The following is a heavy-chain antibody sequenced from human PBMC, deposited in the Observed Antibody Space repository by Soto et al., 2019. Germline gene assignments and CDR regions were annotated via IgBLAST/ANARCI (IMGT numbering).Heavy chain of an antibody. D-gene: IGHD3-9*01. J-gene: IGHJ5*02. Sequence: PSETLSLTYTVSGGSISSYYWSWIRQPPGKGLEWIGYIYYSGSTNYNPSLKSRVTISVDTSKNQFSLKLSSVTAADTAVYYCARVPLSGDDILTGFWFDPWGQGTLVTVSS. V-gene: IGHV4-59*01. CDR2: IYYSGST. CDR3: ARVPLSGDDILTGFWFDP. CDR1: GGSISSYY.